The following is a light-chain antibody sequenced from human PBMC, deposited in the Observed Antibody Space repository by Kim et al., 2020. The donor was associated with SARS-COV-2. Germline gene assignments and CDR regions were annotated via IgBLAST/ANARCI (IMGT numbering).Light chain of an antibody. J-gene: IGLJ3*02. CDR1: RGSSASNY. Sequence: GKTVTIACTRSRGSSASNYVQWYQQRPGSAPTTVIYEDNQRPSGVPDRFSGSIDSSSNSASLTISGLKTEDEADYYCQSYDSSNQVFGGGTQLTVL. V-gene: IGLV6-57*03. CDR3: QSYDSSNQV. CDR2: EDN.